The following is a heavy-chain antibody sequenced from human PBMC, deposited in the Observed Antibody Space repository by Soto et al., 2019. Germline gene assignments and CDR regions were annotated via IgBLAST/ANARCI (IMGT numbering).Heavy chain of an antibody. J-gene: IGHJ6*02. CDR1: GFTFSSYW. CDR3: ARDPKGNGHYYYYGMDV. CDR2: INSDGSST. D-gene: IGHD4-17*01. V-gene: IGHV3-74*01. Sequence: GGSLRLSCAASGFTFSSYWMHWVRQAPGKGLVWVSRINSDGSSTSYADSVKGRFTISRDNAKNTLYLQMNSLRAEDTAVYYCARDPKGNGHYYYYGMDVWGQGTTVTVSS.